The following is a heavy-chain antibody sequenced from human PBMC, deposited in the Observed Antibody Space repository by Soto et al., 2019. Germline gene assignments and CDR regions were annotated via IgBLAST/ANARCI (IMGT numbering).Heavy chain of an antibody. Sequence: GSLRLSCATSGFTFTNYAMTWVRQGPGKGLEWVSSISAGGVSTYFADSVKGRFTISRDNSKNTLFLHMNSLRAEATAVYYCAKMYRGYSGYIQSGGQGTLAT. CDR3: AKMYRGYSGYIQS. CDR1: GFTFTNYA. V-gene: IGHV3-23*01. D-gene: IGHD5-12*01. CDR2: ISAGGVST. J-gene: IGHJ4*02.